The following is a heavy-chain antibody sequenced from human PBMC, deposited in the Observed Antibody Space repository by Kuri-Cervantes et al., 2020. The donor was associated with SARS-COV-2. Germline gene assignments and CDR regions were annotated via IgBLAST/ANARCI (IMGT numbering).Heavy chain of an antibody. V-gene: IGHV1-69*13. J-gene: IGHJ6*03. CDR2: IIPIFGTA. D-gene: IGHD3-3*01. CDR3: ARGPLFDYYYYYMDV. CDR1: GGTFSSYA. Sequence: SVKVSCKASGGTFSSYAISWVRQAPGQGLEWMGGIIPIFGTANYAQKFQGRVTITADESTSIAYMELSSLRSEDTAVYYCARGPLFDYYYYYMDVWGKGTTVTVSS.